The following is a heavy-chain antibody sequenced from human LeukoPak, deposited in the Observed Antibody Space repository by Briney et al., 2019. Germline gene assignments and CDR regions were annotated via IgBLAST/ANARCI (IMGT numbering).Heavy chain of an antibody. J-gene: IGHJ4*02. CDR3: ARGRHTVWLGQTFDY. V-gene: IGHV1-2*02. CDR1: GYTFTGYY. D-gene: IGHD4-17*01. Sequence: VASVKVSCKTSGYTFTGYYLHWVRQAPRQGPEWMGWINPNSGGTYYVQKFKGRITMTRDTSISTAYMELNRLISDDTAVYYCARGRHTVWLGQTFDYWGQGTLVTVSS. CDR2: INPNSGGT.